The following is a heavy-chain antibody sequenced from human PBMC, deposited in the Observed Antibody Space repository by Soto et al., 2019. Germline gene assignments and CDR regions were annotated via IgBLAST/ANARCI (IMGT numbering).Heavy chain of an antibody. V-gene: IGHV4-39*01. CDR1: GGSISSSSYY. D-gene: IGHD3-9*01. CDR3: ARLSRGAGYSYFDY. CDR2: IYYSGST. J-gene: IGHJ4*02. Sequence: QLQLQESGPGLVKPSETLSLTCTVSGGSISSSSYYWGWIRQPPGKGLEWIGSIYYSGSTYYNPSLKRRVTISVDTSKNQFSLKLSSVTAADTAVYYCARLSRGAGYSYFDYWGQGTLVTVSS.